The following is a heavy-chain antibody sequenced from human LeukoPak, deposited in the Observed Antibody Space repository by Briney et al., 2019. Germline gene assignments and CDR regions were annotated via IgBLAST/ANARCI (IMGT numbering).Heavy chain of an antibody. CDR3: AKYSSGWSCLDY. CDR2: ISYDGSNK. V-gene: IGHV3-30*18. D-gene: IGHD6-19*01. Sequence: PGRSLRLSCAASGFTFSSYGMHWVRQAPGKGLEWVAVISYDGSNKYYADSVKGRFTISRDNSKNTLFLQMNSLRAEDTAVYYCAKYSSGWSCLDYWGQGTLVTVSS. J-gene: IGHJ4*02. CDR1: GFTFSSYG.